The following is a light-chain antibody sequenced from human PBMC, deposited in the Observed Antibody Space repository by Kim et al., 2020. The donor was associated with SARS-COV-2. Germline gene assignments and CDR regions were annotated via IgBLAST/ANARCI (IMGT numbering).Light chain of an antibody. CDR1: QDISNK. V-gene: IGKV1-16*02. Sequence: SVGDAVTITCRATQDISNKLAWSQQKPGTAPETLFFSASRLQSGVPSKFSGSGSGTYFTLTITSLQPEYFATYCCQQYFDYPLSFGGGTKVDIK. CDR2: SAS. CDR3: QQYFDYPLS. J-gene: IGKJ4*01.